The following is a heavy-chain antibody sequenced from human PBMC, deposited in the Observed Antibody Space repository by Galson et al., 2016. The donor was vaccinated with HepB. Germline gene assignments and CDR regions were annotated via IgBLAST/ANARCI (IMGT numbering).Heavy chain of an antibody. CDR1: GFTSVSTV. V-gene: IGHV1-58*01. CDR3: VAAYGSGTPAS. CDR2: IAVGSRNT. D-gene: IGHD3-10*01. J-gene: IGHJ5*02. Sequence: SVKVSCKASGFTSVSTVVQWVRQARGQRPEWLGWIAVGSRNTKYAENIHERLTLTRDISASAAYMEVRRLTSEDKAVYYCVAAYGSGTPASWGQGTLVTVSS.